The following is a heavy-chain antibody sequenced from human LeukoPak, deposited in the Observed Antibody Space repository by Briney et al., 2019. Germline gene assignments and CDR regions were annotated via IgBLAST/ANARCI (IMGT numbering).Heavy chain of an antibody. CDR2: IYYSGST. J-gene: IGHJ6*02. Sequence: SETLSLTCTVSGGSISSYYWSWIRQPPGKGLEWIGYIYYSGSTNYNPSLKSRVTISVDTSKNQFSLKLSSVTAADTALYYCARELAYGMDVWGQGTTVTVSS. CDR1: GGSISSYY. V-gene: IGHV4-59*12. CDR3: ARELAYGMDV.